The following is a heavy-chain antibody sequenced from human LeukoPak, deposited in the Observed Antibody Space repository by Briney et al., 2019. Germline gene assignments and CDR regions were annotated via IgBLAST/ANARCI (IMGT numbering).Heavy chain of an antibody. CDR1: GGSIRSSYYY. CDR3: ARRSPRYCSSTSCYGTNWFDP. Sequence: SETLSLTCTVSGGSIRSSYYYWGWIRQPPGKGLEWIGSIYDSGSTYYNPSLKSRVTISVDTSKNQFSLKLNSVTAADTAVYYCARRSPRYCSSTSCYGTNWFDPWGQGTLVTVSS. D-gene: IGHD2-2*01. J-gene: IGHJ5*02. CDR2: IYDSGST. V-gene: IGHV4-39*01.